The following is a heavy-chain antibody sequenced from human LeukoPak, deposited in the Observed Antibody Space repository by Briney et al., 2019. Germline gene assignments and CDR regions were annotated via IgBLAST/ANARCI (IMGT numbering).Heavy chain of an antibody. Sequence: GGSLRLSCAASGFTFSTYAMTWVRQAPGKGLEWVSGISGSGGSTYYADSEKGRFTISRDNSKNTLYLQMNSLRAEDTAVYYCAKPRSDYYYSAFDNWGQGTLVTVSS. CDR1: GFTFSTYA. CDR2: ISGSGGST. V-gene: IGHV3-23*01. J-gene: IGHJ4*02. D-gene: IGHD3-22*01. CDR3: AKPRSDYYYSAFDN.